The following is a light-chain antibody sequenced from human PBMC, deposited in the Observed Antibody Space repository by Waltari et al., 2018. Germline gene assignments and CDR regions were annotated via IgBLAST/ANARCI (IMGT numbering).Light chain of an antibody. CDR2: GAS. V-gene: IGKV3-15*01. CDR1: QRVSNN. J-gene: IGKJ3*01. CDR3: QHYNNWPPLFT. Sequence: EIVMTQSPATLSVSPGERATLSCRASQRVSNNLAWYQQKPGQAPRLLIYGASNRATGIPARFSGSGSGTDVTLTISSLQSEDFAVYYCQHYNNWPPLFTFGPGTKVDIK.